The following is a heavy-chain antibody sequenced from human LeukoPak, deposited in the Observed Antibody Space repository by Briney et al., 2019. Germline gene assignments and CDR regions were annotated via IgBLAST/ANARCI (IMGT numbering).Heavy chain of an antibody. V-gene: IGHV3-21*04. CDR1: GFTFSSYS. Sequence: GGSLRLSCAASGFTFSSYSMNWVRQAPGKGLEWVSSISSSSSYIYYADSVKGRFTISRDNAKNSLYLQMNSLRAEDTALYYCTKGGSIAVAGKGRLFDYWGQGTLVTVSS. J-gene: IGHJ4*02. CDR3: TKGGSIAVAGKGRLFDY. CDR2: ISSSSSYI. D-gene: IGHD6-19*01.